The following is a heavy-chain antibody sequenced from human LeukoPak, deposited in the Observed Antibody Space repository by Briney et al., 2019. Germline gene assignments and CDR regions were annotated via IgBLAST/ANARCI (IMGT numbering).Heavy chain of an antibody. D-gene: IGHD3-10*01. Sequence: PGGSLRLSCAASGFTFSSYSMHWVRQGPWKGLEWVSSISSSGTYIYYADSVKGRFTISRDNAKNSVHLQMNSLRAEDTAVYYCARDQGGSGGNWGQGTLVTVSS. V-gene: IGHV3-21*01. CDR1: GFTFSSYS. J-gene: IGHJ4*02. CDR2: ISSSGTYI. CDR3: ARDQGGSGGN.